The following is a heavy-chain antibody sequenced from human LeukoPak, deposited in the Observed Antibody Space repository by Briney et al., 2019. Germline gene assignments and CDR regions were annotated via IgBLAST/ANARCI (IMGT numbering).Heavy chain of an antibody. CDR3: ARHYKDFDY. D-gene: IGHD1-14*01. Sequence: PGGSLRLSCAASGFTFNNYAMNWVRQAPGKGLEWVSVISGSGGTTYYADSVKGRFTISRDNSKNTLYLQMNSLRAEDTAVYYCARHYKDFDYWGQGTLVTVSS. CDR1: GFTFNNYA. V-gene: IGHV3-23*01. J-gene: IGHJ4*02. CDR2: ISGSGGTT.